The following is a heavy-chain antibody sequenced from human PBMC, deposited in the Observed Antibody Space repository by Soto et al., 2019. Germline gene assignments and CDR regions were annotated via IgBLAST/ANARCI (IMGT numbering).Heavy chain of an antibody. V-gene: IGHV2-5*02. CDR1: GFSLTSTGVG. CDR3: ACILNSYNAFNI. CDR2: IYWDDDK. D-gene: IGHD2-21*01. Sequence: QITLKESGPTLVKPTQTLTLTCTFSGFSLTSTGVGVGWIRQPPGKALEWLALIYWDDDKRHSPSLKSRLTISTDTSNNQVVLTMTNMDPVDTATYYCACILNSYNAFNIWGQGTMVTVSS. J-gene: IGHJ3*02.